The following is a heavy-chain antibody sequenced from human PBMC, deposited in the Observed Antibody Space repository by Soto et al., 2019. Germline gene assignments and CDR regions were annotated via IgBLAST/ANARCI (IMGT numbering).Heavy chain of an antibody. Sequence: GGSLRLSCKGSGFIFSEYSMSWVRQAPGKGLEWVSSISGSSSHMYYADSLKGRFTISRDNAKNSLYLQMSGLRAEDAAVYFCAKYTHYSDRSAYHPPYYYDFWGQGILVTVSS. D-gene: IGHD3-22*01. V-gene: IGHV3-21*01. CDR2: ISGSSSHM. CDR3: AKYTHYSDRSAYHPPYYYDF. CDR1: GFIFSEYS. J-gene: IGHJ4*02.